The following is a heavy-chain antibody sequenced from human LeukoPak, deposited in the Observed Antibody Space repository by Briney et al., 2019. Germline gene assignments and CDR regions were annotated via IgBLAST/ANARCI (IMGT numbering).Heavy chain of an antibody. CDR2: IIPIFGTA. Sequence: SVKVSCKASGGTFSSYAISWVRQAPGQGLEWMGGIIPIFGTANYAQKFQGRVTITADGSTSTAYMELSSLRSEDTAVYYCARVSLPSEYSGSFDYWGQGTLVTVSS. CDR3: ARVSLPSEYSGSFDY. D-gene: IGHD1-26*01. V-gene: IGHV1-69*13. J-gene: IGHJ4*02. CDR1: GGTFSSYA.